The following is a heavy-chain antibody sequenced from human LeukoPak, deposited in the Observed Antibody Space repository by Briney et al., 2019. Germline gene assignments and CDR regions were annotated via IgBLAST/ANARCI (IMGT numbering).Heavy chain of an antibody. CDR1: GFTFSSYA. Sequence: GRTLRLSSAASGFTFSSYAMHWVRQAPGKGLEWVAAITYDGSNEYYADSVKGRFTISRDNSKNTLYVQMDSLRAEDTAVYYCARGRWYDSSGSDAFDIWGQGTMVTVSS. D-gene: IGHD3-22*01. V-gene: IGHV3-30-3*01. J-gene: IGHJ3*02. CDR3: ARGRWYDSSGSDAFDI. CDR2: ITYDGSNE.